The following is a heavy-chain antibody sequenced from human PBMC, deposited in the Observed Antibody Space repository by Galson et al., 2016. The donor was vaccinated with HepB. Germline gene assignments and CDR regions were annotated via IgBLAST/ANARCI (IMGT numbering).Heavy chain of an antibody. CDR1: GGTFSSYS. Sequence: SVKVSCKASGGTFSSYSFSWVRQAPGQGLEWMGGIIPIFGTPNYAQKFQGRVTITADESTSTAYMELSSLRSEDTAVYYCASYFWSGYSLPYYFDYWGQGTLVTVSS. J-gene: IGHJ4*02. D-gene: IGHD3-3*01. CDR3: ASYFWSGYSLPYYFDY. V-gene: IGHV1-69*13. CDR2: IIPIFGTP.